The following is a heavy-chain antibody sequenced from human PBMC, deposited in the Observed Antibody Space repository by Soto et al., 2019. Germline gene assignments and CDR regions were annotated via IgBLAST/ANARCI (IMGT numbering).Heavy chain of an antibody. J-gene: IGHJ4*02. CDR3: ARSPTNYFGSGSRKYYFDN. V-gene: IGHV3-7*01. Sequence: EVQLVESGGGLVQPGGSLRLCCAASGFTFRNYWMSWVRQAPGKGLEWVANIKQDGNEKYYVDSVEGRSTISRDNGKNSMGLQMTSLRVEDTAVYYCARSPTNYFGSGSRKYYFDNWCQGTLVTVSS. CDR2: IKQDGNEK. D-gene: IGHD3-10*01. CDR1: GFTFRNYW.